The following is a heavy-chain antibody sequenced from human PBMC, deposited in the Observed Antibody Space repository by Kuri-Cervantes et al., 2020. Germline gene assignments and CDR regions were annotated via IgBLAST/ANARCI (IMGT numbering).Heavy chain of an antibody. Sequence: SQTLSLTCVVSGGSISSSSYYWGWIRQPPGKGLEWIGSIYYSGSTYYNPSLTSRVPISVDTSRTQFSLRLSPVTAADTAVFHCARNYYGDYQSFDYWGQGTLVTVSS. CDR2: IYYSGST. J-gene: IGHJ4*02. V-gene: IGHV4-39*01. D-gene: IGHD4-17*01. CDR3: ARNYYGDYQSFDY. CDR1: GGSISSSSYY.